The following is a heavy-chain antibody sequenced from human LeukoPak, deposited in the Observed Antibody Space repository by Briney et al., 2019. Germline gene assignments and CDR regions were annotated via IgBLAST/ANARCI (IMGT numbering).Heavy chain of an antibody. CDR3: AREKTGTEGYNHGFDY. CDR2: IYNGGTI. D-gene: IGHD5-18*01. Sequence: PGGSLRLSCAAYGVTVSTNYRTWIRQAPGKGLEWVSVIYNGGTIKSADSLKGRVTISRDNSKNTLYLQMDSLRAEDTAIYYCAREKTGTEGYNHGFDYWGQGGLVTVSS. J-gene: IGHJ4*02. V-gene: IGHV3-53*01. CDR1: GVTVSTNY.